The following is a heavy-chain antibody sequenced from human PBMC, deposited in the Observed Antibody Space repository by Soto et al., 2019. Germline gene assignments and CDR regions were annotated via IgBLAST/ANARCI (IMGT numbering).Heavy chain of an antibody. CDR3: AILKGSRDNRDLQAV. CDR1: GGSISSYY. V-gene: IGHV4-59*08. Sequence: PSETLSLTCAVSGGSISSYYWSWIRQPPGKGLEWIGYIYYSGSTNYNPSLKSRVTISVDTSKNQFSLKLSSVTAADTAVYYCAILKGSRDNRDLQAVRGQGTTV. J-gene: IGHJ6*02. CDR2: IYYSGST. D-gene: IGHD1-20*01.